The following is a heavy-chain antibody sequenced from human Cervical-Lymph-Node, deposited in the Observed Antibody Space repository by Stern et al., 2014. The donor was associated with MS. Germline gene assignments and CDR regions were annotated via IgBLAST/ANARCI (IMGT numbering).Heavy chain of an antibody. Sequence: QVQLVESGAEVKKPWSSVKVSCKASGGPFSSYAISWVRQAPGQGLEWMGGIIPIFGTANYAQKFQGRVTITADESTSTAYMELSSLRSEDTALYYCARAHWYFDLWGRGTLVTVSS. J-gene: IGHJ2*01. CDR1: GGPFSSYA. V-gene: IGHV1-69*01. CDR3: ARAHWYFDL. CDR2: IIPIFGTA.